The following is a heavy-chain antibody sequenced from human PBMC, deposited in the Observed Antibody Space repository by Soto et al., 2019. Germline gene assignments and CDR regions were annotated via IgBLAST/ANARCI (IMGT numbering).Heavy chain of an antibody. V-gene: IGHV3-7*01. CDR1: GFTFSSYW. CDR3: ARDHAQPYSSGWYYSLGDAFDI. Sequence: EVQLVESGGGLVQPGGSLRLSCAASGFTFSSYWMSWVRQAPGKGLEWVANIKQDGSEKYYVDSVKGRFTISRDNAKNSLYLQMNSLRAEDTAVYYCARDHAQPYSSGWYYSLGDAFDIWGQGTMVTVSS. J-gene: IGHJ3*02. CDR2: IKQDGSEK. D-gene: IGHD6-19*01.